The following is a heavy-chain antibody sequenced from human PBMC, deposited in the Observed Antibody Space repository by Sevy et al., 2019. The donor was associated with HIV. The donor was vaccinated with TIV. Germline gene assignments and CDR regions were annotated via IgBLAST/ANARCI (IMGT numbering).Heavy chain of an antibody. Sequence: SETLSITCTVSGGSISSSRYYWGWIRQPPGKGLEWIGSIYYSGSTYYNPSLKSRVTISVDTSKNQFSLKLSSVTAADTAVYYCARQSYDTLTQRFDPWGQGTLVTVSS. CDR1: GGSISSSRYY. CDR3: ARQSYDTLTQRFDP. D-gene: IGHD3-9*01. J-gene: IGHJ5*02. CDR2: IYYSGST. V-gene: IGHV4-39*01.